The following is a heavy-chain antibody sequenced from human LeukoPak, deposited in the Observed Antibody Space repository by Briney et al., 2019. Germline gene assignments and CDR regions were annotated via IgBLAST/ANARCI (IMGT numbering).Heavy chain of an antibody. V-gene: IGHV1-2*02. CDR3: ARGGYYHENSGREYFQY. Sequence: ASVKVSCKASGYSFTGYYIHWVRQAPGHGLEWVAWINLHSGDTNYEQKFQGRVTLTRDTSSSTAYVELSWLTSDDTAVYYCARGGYYHENSGREYFQYWGQGTLVIVSS. CDR1: GYSFTGYY. CDR2: INLHSGDT. D-gene: IGHD3-22*01. J-gene: IGHJ1*01.